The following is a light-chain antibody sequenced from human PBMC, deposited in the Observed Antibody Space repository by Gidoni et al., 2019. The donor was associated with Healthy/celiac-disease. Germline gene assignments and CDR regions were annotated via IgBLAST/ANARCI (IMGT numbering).Light chain of an antibody. CDR1: QSVSSSY. CDR3: QQYGSSPRS. CDR2: GAS. J-gene: IGKJ2*03. V-gene: IGKV3-20*01. Sequence: VLTQSPGTLSLSPGERATLSCRASQSVSSSYLAWYQQKPGQAPRLLIYGASSRATGIPDRLSGSGSETDFNLTISRLEPEDFAVYYCQQYGSSPRSFGQGTKLEIK.